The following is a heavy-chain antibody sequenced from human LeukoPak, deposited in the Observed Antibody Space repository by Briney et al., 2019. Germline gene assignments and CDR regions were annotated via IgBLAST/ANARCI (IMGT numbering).Heavy chain of an antibody. CDR1: GYTFTSYG. CDR3: ARHRQGYAWWGDAFDI. Sequence: ASVKVSCKASGYTFTSYGISWVRQAPGQGLEWMGGIIPIFGTANYAQKFQGRVTITADKSTSTAYMELSSLRSEDTAVYYCARHRQGYAWWGDAFDIWGQGTMVTVSS. V-gene: IGHV1-69*06. CDR2: IIPIFGTA. D-gene: IGHD2-8*02. J-gene: IGHJ3*02.